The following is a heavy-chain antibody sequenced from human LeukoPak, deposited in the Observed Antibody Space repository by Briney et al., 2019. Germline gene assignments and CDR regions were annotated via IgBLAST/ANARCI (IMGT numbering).Heavy chain of an antibody. J-gene: IGHJ3*02. CDR3: ARDGYNRVVFDI. CDR2: INWSGGST. CDR1: GFTFGGYG. D-gene: IGHD5-24*01. V-gene: IGHV3-20*04. Sequence: GGSLRLSCAASGFTFGGYGMSWVRQAPGKGLEWVSGINWSGGSTGYADSVKGRFTISRDNSKNSLYLQMDSLRAEDTALYYCARDGYNRVVFDIWGKGTMVTVSS.